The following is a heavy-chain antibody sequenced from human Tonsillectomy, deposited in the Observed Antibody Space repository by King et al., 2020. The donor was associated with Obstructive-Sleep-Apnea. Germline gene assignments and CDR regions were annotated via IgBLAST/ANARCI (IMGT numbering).Heavy chain of an antibody. J-gene: IGHJ4*02. Sequence: ITLKESGPTLVKPTQTLTLTCTFSGFSLSTSGVGVGWIRQPPGKALEWLALIYWDDDKRYSPSLKRRLTITKDTSKNQVVLTMTNMDPVDTATYYCPHKKRGGAAQYFDYWGQGTLVTVSS. CDR1: GFSLSTSGVG. CDR2: IYWDDDK. V-gene: IGHV2-5*02. D-gene: IGHD3-16*01. CDR3: PHKKRGGAAQYFDY.